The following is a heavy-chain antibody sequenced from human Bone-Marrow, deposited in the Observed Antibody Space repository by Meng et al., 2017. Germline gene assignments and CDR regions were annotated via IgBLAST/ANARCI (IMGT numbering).Heavy chain of an antibody. CDR1: GFTFSSYA. V-gene: IGHV3-23*01. CDR2: ISGSGGST. Sequence: GESLKISCAASGFTFSSYAMSWVRQAPGKGLEWVSAISGSGGSTYYADSVKGRFTISRDNSKNTLYLQMNSLRAEDTAVYYCARSKSRRGYSGYDFSYYYGMDVWGQGTTVTVSS. CDR3: ARSKSRRGYSGYDFSYYYGMDV. J-gene: IGHJ6*02. D-gene: IGHD5-12*01.